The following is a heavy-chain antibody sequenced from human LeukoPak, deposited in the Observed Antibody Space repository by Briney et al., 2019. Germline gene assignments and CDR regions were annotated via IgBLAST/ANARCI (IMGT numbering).Heavy chain of an antibody. CDR2: IYSGGST. D-gene: IGHD6-6*01. CDR3: ARCIAARALGY. CDR1: GFTFSTYH. J-gene: IGHJ4*02. Sequence: GGSLRLSCAASGFTFSTYHMNWVRQAPGKGLVWVSVIYSGGSTYYADSVKGRFTISRDNSKNTLYLQMNSLRAEDTAVYYCARCIAARALGYWGQGTLVTVSS. V-gene: IGHV3-53*01.